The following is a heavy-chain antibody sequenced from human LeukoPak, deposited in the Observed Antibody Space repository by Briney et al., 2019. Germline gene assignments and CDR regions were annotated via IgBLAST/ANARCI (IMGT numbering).Heavy chain of an antibody. D-gene: IGHD6-19*01. Sequence: SETLSLTCAVHGGSFSGYYWSWIRQPPGKGLEWIGEINHSGSTNYNPSLKSRVTISVDTSKNQFSLKLSSVTAADTAVYYCARGLREPRSSSWISSATPRKYSSGWYYDYWGQGTLVTVPS. V-gene: IGHV4-34*01. CDR1: GGSFSGYY. J-gene: IGHJ4*02. CDR2: INHSGST. CDR3: ARGLREPRSSSWISSATPRKYSSGWYYDY.